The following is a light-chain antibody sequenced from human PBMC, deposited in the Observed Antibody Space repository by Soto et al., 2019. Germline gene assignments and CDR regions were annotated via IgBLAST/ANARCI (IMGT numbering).Light chain of an antibody. CDR1: TSDVGRYNL. CDR2: EGS. CDR3: CSYAGSSTVV. J-gene: IGLJ3*02. Sequence: QSVLTQPASVSGSPGQSITISCSGTTSDVGRYNLVSWYQHHPGKAPKLLIYEGSKRPSGVSNRFSGSKSGNTASLTISGLQDEDEADYYCCSYAGSSTVVFGGGTKLTVL. V-gene: IGLV2-23*01.